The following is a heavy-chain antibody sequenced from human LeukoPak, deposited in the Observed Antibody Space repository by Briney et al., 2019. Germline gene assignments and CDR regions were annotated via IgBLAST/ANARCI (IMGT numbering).Heavy chain of an antibody. CDR1: GFTVSSNY. V-gene: IGHV3-53*01. Sequence: PGGSLRLSCAASGFTVSSNYVSWIRQAPEKGLEWVSIIYDSGITYYADSVKGRFTISRDNSKNTLYLQMNSLRAEDTAVYYCARWHTSGNNFYYDYWGQGTLVTVSS. CDR3: ARWHTSGNNFYYDY. D-gene: IGHD2/OR15-2a*01. J-gene: IGHJ4*02. CDR2: IYDSGIT.